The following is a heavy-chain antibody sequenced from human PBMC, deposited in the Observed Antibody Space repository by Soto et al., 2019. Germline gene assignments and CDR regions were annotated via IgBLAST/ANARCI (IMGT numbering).Heavy chain of an antibody. CDR2: ISYDGSNK. Sequence: QVQLVESGGGVVQPGRSLRLSCAASGFTFSSYAMHWVRQAPGKGLEWVAVISYDGSNKYYADSVKGRFTISRDNSKNTLYLQMNRLRAEDTAVYYCAREGDSICYYPHYWGQGTLVTVSS. J-gene: IGHJ4*02. CDR3: AREGDSICYYPHY. V-gene: IGHV3-30-3*01. CDR1: GFTFSSYA. D-gene: IGHD3-22*01.